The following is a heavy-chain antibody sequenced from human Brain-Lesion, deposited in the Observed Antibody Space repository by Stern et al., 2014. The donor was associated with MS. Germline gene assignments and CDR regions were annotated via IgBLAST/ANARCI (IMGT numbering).Heavy chain of an antibody. CDR1: GYIFTGYY. Sequence: VQLVESGAEVKKPGASVKVSCKTSGYIFTGYYIHWVRQAPGQGLEWMAWINPNPGGTKYAQKVQGRVTMSRDTSISTAYVELSSLTSDDTAVYYCARDQRGITIFGVVTDYYYLGMDVWGQGTTVTVSS. D-gene: IGHD3-3*01. CDR3: ARDQRGITIFGVVTDYYYLGMDV. CDR2: INPNPGGT. V-gene: IGHV1-2*02. J-gene: IGHJ6*02.